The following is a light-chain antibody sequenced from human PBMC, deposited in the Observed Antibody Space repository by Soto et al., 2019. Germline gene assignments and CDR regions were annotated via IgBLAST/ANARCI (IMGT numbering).Light chain of an antibody. Sequence: EIVLTQSPGTLSLSPGERATLSCMASQSVSSNYLAWYQQKPGQAPRLLIYDASSRAPGIPDRFSGSGSGTDFTLTITRLEPEDFAVYYCQQYGSSPRTFGQGTKVDIK. CDR2: DAS. CDR3: QQYGSSPRT. V-gene: IGKV3-20*01. CDR1: QSVSSNY. J-gene: IGKJ1*01.